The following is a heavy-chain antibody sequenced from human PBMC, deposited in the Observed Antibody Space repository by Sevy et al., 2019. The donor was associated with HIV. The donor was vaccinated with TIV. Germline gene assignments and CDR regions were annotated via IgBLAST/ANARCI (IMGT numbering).Heavy chain of an antibody. J-gene: IGHJ4*02. CDR2: IYYSGST. Sequence: SETLSLTCTVSGGSISSSSYYWGWIRQPPGKGLEWIGSIYYSGSTYYNPSLKSRVTISVDPSKNQFSLKLSSLTAADTAVYYCARRYYDSSGYFDYWGQGTLVTVSS. D-gene: IGHD3-22*01. V-gene: IGHV4-39*01. CDR1: GGSISSSSYY. CDR3: ARRYYDSSGYFDY.